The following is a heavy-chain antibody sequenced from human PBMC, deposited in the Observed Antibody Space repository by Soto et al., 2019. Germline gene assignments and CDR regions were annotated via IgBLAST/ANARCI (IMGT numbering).Heavy chain of an antibody. Sequence: QVQLVESGGGLVQPGRSLRLSCAASGFTFSSYGMHWVRQAPGKGLEWVAVIWYDGSNKYYADSLKGRFTISRDNSKNTLYLKMNSLRAEDTAVYYCAREYGGYCSGGSCYSGRYFDYWGQGTLVTVSS. V-gene: IGHV3-33*01. CDR1: GFTFSSYG. CDR2: IWYDGSNK. J-gene: IGHJ4*02. CDR3: AREYGGYCSGGSCYSGRYFDY. D-gene: IGHD2-15*01.